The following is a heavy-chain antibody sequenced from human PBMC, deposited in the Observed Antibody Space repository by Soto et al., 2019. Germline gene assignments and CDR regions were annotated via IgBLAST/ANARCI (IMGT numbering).Heavy chain of an antibody. Sequence: QAHLEQSGAELKRPGASVKVSCKASGYTFSDFDINWLRQATGPGTEWMGWMNAKSGDTFFDQRFKGKLNMAWDTSKSTAYMEVGSLTSDDTAIYYCARGNPFNYAGFDVWGQGTTVAVSS. J-gene: IGHJ6*02. D-gene: IGHD3-16*01. CDR2: MNAKSGDT. V-gene: IGHV1-8*01. CDR3: ARGNPFNYAGFDV. CDR1: GYTFSDFD.